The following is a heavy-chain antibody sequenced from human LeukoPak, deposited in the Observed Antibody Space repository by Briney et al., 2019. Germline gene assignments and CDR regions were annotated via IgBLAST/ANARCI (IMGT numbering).Heavy chain of an antibody. J-gene: IGHJ5*02. CDR1: GGSISRSSYY. CDR3: ARHVMAAAGPIRS. V-gene: IGHV4-39*01. D-gene: IGHD6-13*01. Sequence: SETPSPTCTVSGGSISRSSYYWGWIRQPPGKGLEWIGSIYYSGSTYYNPSLKSRVTISVDTSKNQFSLRLSSVTAADSAVYYCARHVMAAAGPIRSWGQGTLVTVSS. CDR2: IYYSGST.